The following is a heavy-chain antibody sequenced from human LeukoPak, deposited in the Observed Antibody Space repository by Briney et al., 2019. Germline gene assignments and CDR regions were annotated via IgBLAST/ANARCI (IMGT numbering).Heavy chain of an antibody. CDR1: GGSIGSSSYY. CDR3: ARGGYYGSGNDFRFDP. J-gene: IGHJ5*02. CDR2: IYTSGST. Sequence: SETLSLTCTVSGGSIGSSSYYWSWIRQPAGKGLEWIGRIYTSGSTNYNPSLKSRVTMSVDTSKNQFSLKLSSVTAADTAVYYCARGGYYGSGNDFRFDPWGQGTLVTVSS. V-gene: IGHV4-61*02. D-gene: IGHD3-10*01.